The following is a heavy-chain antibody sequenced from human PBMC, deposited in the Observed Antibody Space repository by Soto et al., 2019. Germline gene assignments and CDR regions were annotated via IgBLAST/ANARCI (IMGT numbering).Heavy chain of an antibody. CDR2: IIPIFGTA. Sequence: GASVKVSCKASGGTFSSYAISWVRQAPGQGLEWMGGIIPIFGTANYAQKFQGRVTITADESTSTAYMELSSLRSEDTAVYYCARERPLGYCSGGSCLYFDYWGQGTLVTVSS. CDR3: ARERPLGYCSGGSCLYFDY. V-gene: IGHV1-69*13. D-gene: IGHD2-15*01. CDR1: GGTFSSYA. J-gene: IGHJ4*02.